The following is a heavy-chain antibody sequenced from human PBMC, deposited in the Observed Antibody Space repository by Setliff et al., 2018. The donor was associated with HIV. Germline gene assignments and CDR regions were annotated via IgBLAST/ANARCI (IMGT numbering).Heavy chain of an antibody. V-gene: IGHV1-2*02. CDR2: INPKNGGT. CDR3: ALQYDDTSGYYNN. Sequence: ASVKVSCKASGYTFTGYYMHWVRQAPGQGLEWMAWINPKNGGTNYAQQFQGRVTVTRGTSITTAYMELSRLASDDTAVYYCALQYDDTSGYYNNWGQGTLVTVSS. J-gene: IGHJ4*02. D-gene: IGHD3-22*01. CDR1: GYTFTGYY.